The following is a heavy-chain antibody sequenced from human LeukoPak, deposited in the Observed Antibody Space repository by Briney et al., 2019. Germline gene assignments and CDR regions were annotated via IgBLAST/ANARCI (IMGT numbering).Heavy chain of an antibody. Sequence: ASVKVSCKASGYTFTSYGISWVRQAPGQGLEWMGWISVYNGNSNYAQKLQGRVTMTTDTSTSTAYMELRSLRSDDTAVYYCARVFSYPLRAPFDPWGQGTLVTVSS. CDR3: ARVFSYPLRAPFDP. J-gene: IGHJ5*02. D-gene: IGHD3-3*01. V-gene: IGHV1-18*01. CDR1: GYTFTSYG. CDR2: ISVYNGNS.